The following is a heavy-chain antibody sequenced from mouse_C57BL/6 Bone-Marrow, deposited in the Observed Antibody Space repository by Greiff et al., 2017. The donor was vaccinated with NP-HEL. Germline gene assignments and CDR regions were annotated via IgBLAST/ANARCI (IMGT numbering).Heavy chain of an antibody. Sequence: QVQLKESGAELVRPGASVTLSCKASGYTFTDYEMHWVKQTPVHGLEWIGAIDPETGGTAYNQKFKGKAILTADKSSSTAYMELRSLTSEDSAVYYCTRGEYYGSSYVNWYFDVWGTGTTVTVSS. J-gene: IGHJ1*03. V-gene: IGHV1-15*01. D-gene: IGHD1-1*01. CDR1: GYTFTDYE. CDR2: IDPETGGT. CDR3: TRGEYYGSSYVNWYFDV.